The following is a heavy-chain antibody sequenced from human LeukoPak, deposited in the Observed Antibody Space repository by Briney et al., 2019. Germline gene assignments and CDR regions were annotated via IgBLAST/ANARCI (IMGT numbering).Heavy chain of an antibody. CDR3: ARRYSSGWYGTYFDY. V-gene: IGHV1-18*01. CDR1: GYTFTSYG. CDR2: ISAYNGNT. D-gene: IGHD6-19*01. J-gene: IGHJ4*02. Sequence: ASVKVSCKASGYTFTSYGISWVRQAPGQGLEWVGWISAYNGNTNYAQKLQGRVTMTTDTSTSTAYMELRSLRSDDTAVYYCARRYSSGWYGTYFDYWGQGTLVTVSS.